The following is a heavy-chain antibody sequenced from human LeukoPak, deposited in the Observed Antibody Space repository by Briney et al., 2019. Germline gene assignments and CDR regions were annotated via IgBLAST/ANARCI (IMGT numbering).Heavy chain of an antibody. CDR1: GFTFSSYA. J-gene: IGHJ4*02. D-gene: IGHD2-2*01. Sequence: GGSLRLSCAASGFTFSSYAMCWVRQAPGKGLEWVSAISGRGDRTSYADSVKGRVTISRDNSKNTLYLQMNSLRIEDTAIYYPLIPAMNYWGQGTLVIVSS. CDR3: LIPAMNY. V-gene: IGHV3-23*01. CDR2: ISGRGDRT.